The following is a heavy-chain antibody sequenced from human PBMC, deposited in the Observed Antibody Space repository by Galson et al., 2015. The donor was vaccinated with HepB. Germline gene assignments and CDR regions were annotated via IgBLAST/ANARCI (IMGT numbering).Heavy chain of an antibody. CDR2: IVVGSGNT. CDR3: AADISGQTTIFGVVNGWFDP. V-gene: IGHV1-58*02. CDR1: GFTFTSSA. D-gene: IGHD3-3*01. Sequence: SVKVSCKASGFTFTSSAMQWVRQARGQRLEWIGWIVVGSGNTNYAQKFQERVTITRDMSTSTAYMELSSLRSEDTAVYYCAADISGQTTIFGVVNGWFDPWGQGTLVTVSS. J-gene: IGHJ5*02.